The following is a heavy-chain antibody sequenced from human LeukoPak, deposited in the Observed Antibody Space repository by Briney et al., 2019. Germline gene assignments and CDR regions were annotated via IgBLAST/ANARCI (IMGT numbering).Heavy chain of an antibody. Sequence: ASVKVSCKASGYTFTSYDINWVRQATGQGLEWMGWMNPNSGNTGYAQKFQGRVTMTRNTSISTAYMELSSLRSEDTAVYYCARAAAVAGTDFDYWGQGTLVTVSS. V-gene: IGHV1-8*01. CDR2: MNPNSGNT. CDR1: GYTFTSYD. D-gene: IGHD6-19*01. J-gene: IGHJ4*02. CDR3: ARAAAVAGTDFDY.